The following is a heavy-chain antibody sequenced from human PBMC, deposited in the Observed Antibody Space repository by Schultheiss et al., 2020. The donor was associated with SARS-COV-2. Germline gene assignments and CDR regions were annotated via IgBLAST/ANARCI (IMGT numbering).Heavy chain of an antibody. D-gene: IGHD3-22*01. CDR3: ATAPAVRPADESGYPFDY. Sequence: GGSLRLSCTASGFTFGDYAMSWVRQAPGKGLEWVSYISSSGSTIYYADSVKGRFTISRDNAKNSLYLQMNSLRAEDTAVYYCATAPAVRPADESGYPFDYWGQGTLVTVSS. CDR2: ISSSGSTI. CDR1: GFTFGDYA. V-gene: IGHV3-48*03. J-gene: IGHJ4*02.